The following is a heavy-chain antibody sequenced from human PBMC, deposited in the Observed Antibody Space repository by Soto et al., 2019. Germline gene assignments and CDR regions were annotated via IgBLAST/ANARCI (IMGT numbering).Heavy chain of an antibody. CDR3: AKALAPVAALDY. CDR2: ISYDGSNK. CDR1: GFTFSSYG. J-gene: IGHJ4*02. V-gene: IGHV3-30*18. Sequence: GGSLRLSCAASGFTFSSYGMHWVRQAPGKGLEWVAVISYDGSNKYYADSVKGRFTISRDNSKNTLYLQMNSLRAEDTAVYYCAKALAPVAALDYWGQGALVTVSS. D-gene: IGHD6-19*01.